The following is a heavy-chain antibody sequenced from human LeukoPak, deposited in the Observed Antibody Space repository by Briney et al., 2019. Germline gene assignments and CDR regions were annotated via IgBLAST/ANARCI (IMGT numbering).Heavy chain of an antibody. Sequence: PGGSLRLSCAASGFTFSSHAMNWVRQAPGKGLEWVSAISGSGGSTYYAAPVKGRFTISRANSKNTLYLQMNSLRAEDTAVYYCAKALYSSSGYYFDYWGQGTLVTVSS. CDR1: GFTFSSHA. V-gene: IGHV3-23*01. CDR3: AKALYSSSGYYFDY. D-gene: IGHD6-13*01. J-gene: IGHJ4*02. CDR2: ISGSGGST.